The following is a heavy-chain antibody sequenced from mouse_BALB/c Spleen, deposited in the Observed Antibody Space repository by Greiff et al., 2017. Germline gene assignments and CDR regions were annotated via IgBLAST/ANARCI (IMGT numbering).Heavy chain of an antibody. CDR1: GFTFSSYT. CDR2: ISNGGGST. D-gene: IGHD2-4*01. V-gene: IGHV5-12-2*01. J-gene: IGHJ3*01. Sequence: EVKLVESGGGLVQPGGSLKLSCAASGFTFSSYTMSWVRQTPEKRLEWVAYISNGGGSTYYPDTVKGRFTISRDNAKNTLYLQMSSLKSEETAMYYCGRDYDGAWFAYWGQGTLVTVSA. CDR3: GRDYDGAWFAY.